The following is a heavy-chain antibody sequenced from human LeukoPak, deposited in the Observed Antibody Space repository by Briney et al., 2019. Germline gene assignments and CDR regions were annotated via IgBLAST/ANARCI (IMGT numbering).Heavy chain of an antibody. CDR1: GFTFSSYA. J-gene: IGHJ4*02. V-gene: IGHV3-30-3*01. CDR3: ARTTYYYDSSGYSDALDY. D-gene: IGHD3-22*01. CDR2: ISYDGSNK. Sequence: GGSLRLSCAASGFTFSSYAMHWVRQAPGKGLEWVAVISYDGSNKYYADSVKGRFTISGDNSKNTLYLQMNSLRAEDTAVYYCARTTYYYDSSGYSDALDYWGQGTLVTVSS.